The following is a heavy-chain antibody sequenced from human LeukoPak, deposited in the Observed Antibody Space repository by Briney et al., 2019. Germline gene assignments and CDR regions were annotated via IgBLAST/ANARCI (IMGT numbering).Heavy chain of an antibody. CDR2: ISSSSSTI. D-gene: IGHD1-1*01. Sequence: PGGSLRLSCAASGFTFSSYSMNWVRQAPGKGLEWVSYISSSSSTIYYADSVKGRFTISRDNAKNSLYLQMNSLRAEDTAVYYCATGGRWLALEYWGRGTLVTVSS. CDR1: GFTFSSYS. J-gene: IGHJ4*02. CDR3: ATGGRWLALEY. V-gene: IGHV3-48*04.